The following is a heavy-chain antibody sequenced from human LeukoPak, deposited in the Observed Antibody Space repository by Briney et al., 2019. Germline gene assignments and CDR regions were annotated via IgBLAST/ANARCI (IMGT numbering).Heavy chain of an antibody. D-gene: IGHD3-22*01. Sequence: KSSETLSLTCVVSGGSVSGYYWGWIRQPPGRGLEWIGYVYYSGSTNYNPSLKSRVTISVDTSKNQFSLKLSSVTAADTAVYYCARDQGYYDSSGYQNYYYYYGMDVWGQGTTVTVSS. J-gene: IGHJ6*02. CDR1: GGSVSGYY. V-gene: IGHV4-59*02. CDR2: VYYSGST. CDR3: ARDQGYYDSSGYQNYYYYYGMDV.